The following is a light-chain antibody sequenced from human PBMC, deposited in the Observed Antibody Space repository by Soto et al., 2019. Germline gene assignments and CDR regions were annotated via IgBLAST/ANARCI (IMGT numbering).Light chain of an antibody. Sequence: DIQMTQSRSSLSASVGDTVTITCRASQSISNWLAWYQQKPGKAPRYLIYATSSLQSGVPSRFTGSGSGTGTDFTLTIYSLQPEDYATYYCQQYSNYPVTFGQGTRLEIK. CDR2: ATS. CDR1: QSISNW. CDR3: QQYSNYPVT. J-gene: IGKJ5*01. V-gene: IGKV1D-16*01.